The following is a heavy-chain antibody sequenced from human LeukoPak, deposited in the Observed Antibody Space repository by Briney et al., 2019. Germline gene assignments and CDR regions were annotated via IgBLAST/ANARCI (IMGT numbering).Heavy chain of an antibody. J-gene: IGHJ6*02. CDR2: ISWNSGSI. Sequence: GRSLRLSCAASGFIFDDYAMHWVRQAPGKGLEWVSGISWNSGSIGYADSVKGRFTISRDNAKNSLYPQMNSLRAEDTALYYCAKDIVAAGPRNYYYYGMDVWGQGTTVTVSS. CDR1: GFIFDDYA. CDR3: AKDIVAAGPRNYYYYGMDV. V-gene: IGHV3-9*01. D-gene: IGHD6-13*01.